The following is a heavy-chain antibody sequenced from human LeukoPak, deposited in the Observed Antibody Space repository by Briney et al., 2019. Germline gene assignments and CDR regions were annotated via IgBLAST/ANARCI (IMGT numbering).Heavy chain of an antibody. V-gene: IGHV3-30*04. CDR3: ARGSKSYGDYIRSRIHYFDY. Sequence: PGGSLRLSCAASGFTFSSYAMHWVRQPPGKGLEWVAVISYDGSNKYNADSVKGRFTISRDNSKNTLYLQMNSLRAEDTAVYYCARGSKSYGDYIRSRIHYFDYWGQGTLVTVSS. CDR1: GFTFSSYA. J-gene: IGHJ4*02. D-gene: IGHD4-17*01. CDR2: ISYDGSNK.